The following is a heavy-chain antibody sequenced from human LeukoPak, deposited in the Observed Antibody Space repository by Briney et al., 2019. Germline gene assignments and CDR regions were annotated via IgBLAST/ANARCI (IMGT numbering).Heavy chain of an antibody. D-gene: IGHD6-6*01. CDR1: GYTFTSYD. CDR2: VNPNSGNT. V-gene: IGHV1-8*01. CDR3: ARARSSIAAFY. J-gene: IGHJ4*02. Sequence: ASVKVSCKASGYTFTSYDINWVRQATGQGLEWMGWVNPNSGNTGYARKFQGRVTMTRNTSISTAYMELSSLRSEDTAVYYCARARSSIAAFYWGQGTLVTVSS.